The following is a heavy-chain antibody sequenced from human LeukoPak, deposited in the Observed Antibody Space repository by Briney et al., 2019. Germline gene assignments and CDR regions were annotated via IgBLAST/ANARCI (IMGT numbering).Heavy chain of an antibody. CDR2: IYYSGST. CDR1: GGSISSYY. CDR3: ARMKSVGLHPSVDD. J-gene: IGHJ4*02. V-gene: IGHV4-59*01. Sequence: SQTLSLTCTVSGGSISSYYWSWIRQPPGKGLEWIGGIYYSGSTNYNPSLKSRVTISVDTSKNQFSLTLSSAPAADTAVYFRARMKSVGLHPSVDDGGQPSLVTVSS. D-gene: IGHD5-24*01.